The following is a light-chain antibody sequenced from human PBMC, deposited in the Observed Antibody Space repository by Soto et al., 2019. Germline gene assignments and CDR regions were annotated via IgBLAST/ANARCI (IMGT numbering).Light chain of an antibody. J-gene: IGKJ1*01. CDR3: QKYGDWPPSWT. CDR1: QSFSNN. CDR2: GAS. V-gene: IGKV3-15*01. Sequence: EIVMTQSPATLSVSPGERATLSCRASQSFSNNLAWFQQQPGQAPRLLFYGASTRATGIPARFSASGSGTVFTLTISSLQSEDFAVYYCQKYGDWPPSWTFGQGTKV.